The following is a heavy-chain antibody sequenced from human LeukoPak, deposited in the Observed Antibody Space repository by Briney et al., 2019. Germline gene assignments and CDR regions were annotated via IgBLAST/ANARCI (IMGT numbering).Heavy chain of an antibody. V-gene: IGHV7-4-1*02. D-gene: IGHD3-10*01. Sequence: ASVKVSCKASGYTFTSYAMNWVRRAPGQGLEWMGWINTNTGNPTYAQGFTGRFVFSLDTSVSTAYLQISSLKAEDTAVYYCARVEVWFGEFIPGPWGQGTLVTVSS. CDR1: GYTFTSYA. J-gene: IGHJ5*02. CDR3: ARVEVWFGEFIPGP. CDR2: INTNTGNP.